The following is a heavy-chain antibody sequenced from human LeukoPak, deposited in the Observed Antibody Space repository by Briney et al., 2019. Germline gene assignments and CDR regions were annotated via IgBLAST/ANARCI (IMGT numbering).Heavy chain of an antibody. CDR3: ARAYSSSWAEGDY. CDR2: INAGNGNT. CDR1: GYTFTSYA. Sequence: GASVKVSCKASGYTFTSYAMHWVRQAPGQRLEWMGWINAGNGNTKYSQKFQGRVTITRDTSASTAYMELSSLRSEDTAVYYCARAYSSSWAEGDYWGQGTLVTVSS. D-gene: IGHD6-13*01. J-gene: IGHJ4*02. V-gene: IGHV1-3*01.